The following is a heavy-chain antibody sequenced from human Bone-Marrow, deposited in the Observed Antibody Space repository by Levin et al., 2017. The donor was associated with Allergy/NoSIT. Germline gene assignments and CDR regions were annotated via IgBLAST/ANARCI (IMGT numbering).Heavy chain of an antibody. D-gene: IGHD3-10*01. CDR2: IYSSGAT. CDR3: ARHDYGSGTYFDS. Sequence: ESLKISCTVSGGSITTIGYYWSWIRQPPGKGLEWIGTIYSSGATYYNPSLKSRVTISVDTSKNQFSLRLTSVIAADTAVYYCARHDYGSGTYFDSWGQGTLVTVSS. J-gene: IGHJ4*02. V-gene: IGHV4-39*01. CDR1: GGSITTIGYY.